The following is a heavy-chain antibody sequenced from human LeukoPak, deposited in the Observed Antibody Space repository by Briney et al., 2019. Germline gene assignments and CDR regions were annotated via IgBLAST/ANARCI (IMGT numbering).Heavy chain of an antibody. D-gene: IGHD5-18*01. CDR1: GFTFSSYA. CDR2: ISGSGGST. Sequence: PGGSLRLSCAASGFTFSSYAMSWVRQAPGKGLEWVSAISGSGGSTYYADSVKGRFTISRDNSKNTLYLQMNSLRAEDTAVYYGAKVGTAMDHFDYWGQGTLVTVSP. J-gene: IGHJ4*02. CDR3: AKVGTAMDHFDY. V-gene: IGHV3-23*01.